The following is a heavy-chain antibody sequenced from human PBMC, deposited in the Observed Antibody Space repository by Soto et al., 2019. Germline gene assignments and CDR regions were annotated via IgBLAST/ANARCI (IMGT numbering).Heavy chain of an antibody. V-gene: IGHV3-23*01. CDR1: GFTFSSYA. CDR3: AKWPSIAARPRDDAFDI. J-gene: IGHJ3*02. D-gene: IGHD6-6*01. Sequence: QAGGSLRLSCAASGFTFSSYAMSWVRQAPGKGLEWVSAISGSGGSTYYADSVKGRFTISRDNSKNTLYLQMNSLRAEDTAVYYCAKWPSIAARPRDDAFDIWGQGTMVTVSS. CDR2: ISGSGGST.